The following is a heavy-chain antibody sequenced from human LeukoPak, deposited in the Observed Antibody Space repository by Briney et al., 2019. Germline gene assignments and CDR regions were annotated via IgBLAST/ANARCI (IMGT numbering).Heavy chain of an antibody. CDR1: GFTFSSYW. Sequence: PGGSLRLSCAASGFTFSSYWMSWVRQAPGKGLEWVANIKQDGSEKYYVDSVKGRFTISRDNAKNSLYLQMNSLRAEDTAVYYCARAVGNLRVYYYYMDVWGKGTTVTVSS. J-gene: IGHJ6*03. D-gene: IGHD4-23*01. CDR3: ARAVGNLRVYYYYMDV. CDR2: IKQDGSEK. V-gene: IGHV3-7*01.